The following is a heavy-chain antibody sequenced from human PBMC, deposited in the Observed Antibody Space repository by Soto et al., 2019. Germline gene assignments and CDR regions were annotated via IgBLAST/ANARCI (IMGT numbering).Heavy chain of an antibody. CDR1: AFTFSSYA. CDR2: ISYDGSNK. V-gene: IGHV3-30-3*01. D-gene: IGHD3-22*01. Sequence: XGSLGLSCAASAFTFSSYAMHWVRQAPGKGLEWVAVISYDGSNKYYADSVKGRFTISRDNSKNTLYLQMNSLRAEDTAVYYCARDLTDSSGYLDYWGQGTLVTVSS. J-gene: IGHJ4*02. CDR3: ARDLTDSSGYLDY.